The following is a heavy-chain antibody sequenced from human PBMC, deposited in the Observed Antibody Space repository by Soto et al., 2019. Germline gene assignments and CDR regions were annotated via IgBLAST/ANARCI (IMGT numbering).Heavy chain of an antibody. CDR2: IYHSGST. Sequence: PSETLSLTCTVSGGSISSDSYSWGLIRQPPGKGLEWIGYIYHSGSTYYNPSLKSRVTISLDRSKKQFSLKLSSVTAAETAVYYCAREMTTVTTLDFWGQGTLVTVSS. CDR3: AREMTTVTTLDF. V-gene: IGHV4-30-2*01. D-gene: IGHD4-17*01. J-gene: IGHJ4*02. CDR1: GGSISSDSYS.